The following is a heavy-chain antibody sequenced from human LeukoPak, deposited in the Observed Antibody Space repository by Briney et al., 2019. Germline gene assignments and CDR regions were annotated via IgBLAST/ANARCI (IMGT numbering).Heavy chain of an antibody. V-gene: IGHV4-34*01. CDR3: ARDKLDY. CDR2: INHSGST. Sequence: KGLEWIGEINHSGSTNYNPSLKSRVTISVDTSKNQFSLKLSSVTAADTAVYYCARDKLDYWGQGTLVTVSS. J-gene: IGHJ4*02.